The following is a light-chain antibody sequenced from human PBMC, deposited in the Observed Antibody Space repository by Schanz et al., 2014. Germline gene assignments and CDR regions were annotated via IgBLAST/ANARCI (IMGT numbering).Light chain of an antibody. V-gene: IGLV2-14*03. CDR3: SSYGGSNFVV. CDR2: DVT. Sequence: QSALTQPASVSGAPGQSITISCTGTSSDVGAYNYVSWYQQHPGKAPKLMIYDVTYRPSGVSNRFSGSKSGNTASLTISGLLAEDEADYYCSSYGGSNFVVFGGGTQLTVL. J-gene: IGLJ2*01. CDR1: SSDVGAYNY.